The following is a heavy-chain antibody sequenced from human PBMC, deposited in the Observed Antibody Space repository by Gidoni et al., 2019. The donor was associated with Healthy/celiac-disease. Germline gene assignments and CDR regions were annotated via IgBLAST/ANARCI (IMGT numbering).Heavy chain of an antibody. D-gene: IGHD6-6*01. CDR3: ARNMMYSSSSGNWFDP. V-gene: IGHV4-4*07. J-gene: IGHJ5*02. Sequence: QVQLQESGPGLVKPSETLSLTCTVSGGSLSSYYWSWIRQPAGKGLEWIGRIYPSGSTNYNPSLKSRVTRSVDTSKNQFSLKLSSVTAADTAVYYCARNMMYSSSSGNWFDPWGQGTLVTVSS. CDR1: GGSLSSYY. CDR2: IYPSGST.